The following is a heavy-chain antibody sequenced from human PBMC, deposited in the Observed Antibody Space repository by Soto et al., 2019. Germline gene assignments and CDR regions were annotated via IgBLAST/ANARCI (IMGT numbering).Heavy chain of an antibody. Sequence: EVQLVESGGGLVKPGGSLRLSCAASGFTFSSYSMNWVRQAPGKGLEWVSSISSSSSYIYYADSVKGRFTISRDNAKNSLYLQMNSLRAEDTAVYYCARDLWVTYCSGGSCPYYYYGMDVWGQGTTVTVSS. J-gene: IGHJ6*02. CDR2: ISSSSSYI. V-gene: IGHV3-21*01. D-gene: IGHD2-15*01. CDR3: ARDLWVTYCSGGSCPYYYYGMDV. CDR1: GFTFSSYS.